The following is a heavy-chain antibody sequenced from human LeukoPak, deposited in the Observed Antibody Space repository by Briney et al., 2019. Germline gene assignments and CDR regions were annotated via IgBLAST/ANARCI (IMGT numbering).Heavy chain of an antibody. D-gene: IGHD5-12*01. V-gene: IGHV1-2*04. CDR3: ARATAVATMKAFDY. CDR1: GCTFTGYY. J-gene: IGHJ4*02. Sequence: ASVKVSCKASGCTFTGYYVHWVRQAPGQGLEWMGWINPNSGGTNYAQKFQGWVTMTRDTSISTAYMELSRLRSDDTAVYYCARATAVATMKAFDYWGQGTLVTVSS. CDR2: INPNSGGT.